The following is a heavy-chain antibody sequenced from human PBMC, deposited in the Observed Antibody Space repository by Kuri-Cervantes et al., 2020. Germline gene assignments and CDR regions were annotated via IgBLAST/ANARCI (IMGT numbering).Heavy chain of an antibody. CDR3: AKDRLYGMDV. V-gene: IGHV3-23*01. J-gene: IGHJ6*02. Sequence: GESLKISCAASGFTFSSYSMNWVRQAPGKGLEWVSAISGSGGSTYYADSVKGRFTISRDNSKNTLYLQMNSLRAEDTAVYYCAKDRLYGMDVWGQGTTVTVSS. CDR2: ISGSGGST. CDR1: GFTFSSYS.